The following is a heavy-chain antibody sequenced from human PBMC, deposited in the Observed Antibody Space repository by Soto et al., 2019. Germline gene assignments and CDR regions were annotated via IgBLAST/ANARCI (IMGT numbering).Heavy chain of an antibody. CDR2: INHSGST. CDR1: VGSFSGYY. CDR3: ERGIGSGYYKYYYYYDGMDV. Sequence: SETLSLTCSVYVGSFSGYYWSWIRQPPGKGLEWIGEINHSGSTNYNPSLKSRVTISVDTSKNQFSLKLSSVTAADTAVYYCERGIGSGYYKYYYYYDGMDVCCQGNTVT. V-gene: IGHV4-34*01. J-gene: IGHJ6*02. D-gene: IGHD3-22*01.